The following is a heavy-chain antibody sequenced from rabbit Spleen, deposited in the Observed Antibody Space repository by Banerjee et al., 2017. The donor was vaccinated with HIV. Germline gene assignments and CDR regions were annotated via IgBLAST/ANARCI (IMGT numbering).Heavy chain of an antibody. J-gene: IGHJ6*01. CDR3: ARDTGTSFSTYGMDL. CDR2: IYAGSSGAT. D-gene: IGHD8-1*01. Sequence: QSLEESGGGLVQPEGSLTLTCTASGFSLNSGYDMCWVRQAPGKGLEWIASIYAGSSGATYSATWAKGRFTISKTSSTTVTLQMTSLTVADTATYFCARDTGTSFSTYGMDLWGPGTLVTVS. CDR1: GFSLNSGYD. V-gene: IGHV1S40*01.